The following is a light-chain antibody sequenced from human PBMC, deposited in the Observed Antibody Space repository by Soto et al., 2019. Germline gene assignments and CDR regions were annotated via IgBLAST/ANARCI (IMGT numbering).Light chain of an antibody. CDR1: SSDVGGFNS. J-gene: IGLJ1*01. Sequence: QSVLTPPRSVSGSPGQSVTISCTGTSSDVGGFNSVSWYQQHPGKAPKLMIYDVNKRPSGVPDRFSGSKSGSTASLTISGLQAEDEADYYCCSYAGSYSYAFATGTKVTVL. CDR3: CSYAGSYSYA. CDR2: DVN. V-gene: IGLV2-11*01.